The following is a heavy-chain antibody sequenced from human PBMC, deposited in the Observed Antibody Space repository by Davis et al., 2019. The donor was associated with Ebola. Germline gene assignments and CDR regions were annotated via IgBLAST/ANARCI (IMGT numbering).Heavy chain of an antibody. CDR2: IYTGDSDT. CDR1: GNRFSSHW. CDR3: ATLRRTITGMDDGFDI. J-gene: IGHJ3*02. V-gene: IGHV5-51*01. Sequence: GESLKISCQDSGNRFSSHWIGWVRQMPGKGLEWMGIIYTGDSDTRYRPSFRGQVTISADKSAKTAFLQWSSLKASDTAIYYCATLRRTITGMDDGFDIWGHGTMVTVSS. D-gene: IGHD1-20*01.